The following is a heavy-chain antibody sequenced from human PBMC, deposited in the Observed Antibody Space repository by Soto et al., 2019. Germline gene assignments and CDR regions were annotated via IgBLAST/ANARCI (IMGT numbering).Heavy chain of an antibody. CDR3: AKVKVPNNWFDP. CDR1: GFTFSSYA. D-gene: IGHD1-1*01. Sequence: EVQLLESGGGLVQPGGSLRLSCAASGFTFSSYAMSWVRQAPGKGLEWVSAISGSGGSTYYADPVKGRFTISRDNSKNTLYLQMNSLRAEDTAVYYCAKVKVPNNWFDPWGQGTLVTVSS. J-gene: IGHJ5*02. CDR2: ISGSGGST. V-gene: IGHV3-23*01.